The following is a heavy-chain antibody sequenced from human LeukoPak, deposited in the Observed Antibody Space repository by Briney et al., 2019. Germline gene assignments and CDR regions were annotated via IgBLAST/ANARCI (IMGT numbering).Heavy chain of an antibody. CDR3: AKERRSMVRGVMNFDY. V-gene: IGHV3-23*01. D-gene: IGHD3-10*01. Sequence: GGSLRLSCAASGFTFSSYAMSWVRQAPGKGLEWVSAISGSGGSTYYADSVKGRFTISRDNSKNTLYLQMNSLRAEDTAVYYCAKERRSMVRGVMNFDYWGQGTLVTVSS. J-gene: IGHJ4*02. CDR1: GFTFSSYA. CDR2: ISGSGGST.